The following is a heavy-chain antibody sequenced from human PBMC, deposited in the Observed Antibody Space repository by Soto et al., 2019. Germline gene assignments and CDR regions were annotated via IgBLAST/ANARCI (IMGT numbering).Heavy chain of an antibody. V-gene: IGHV3-72*01. CDR1: GFTFSDHY. CDR2: IRNKANGYTT. Sequence: GRSLRLSCAASGFTFSDHYMDWVRQPPGKGLEWVGRIRNKANGYTTEYATSVKGRFTISRDDSQNSLYLQMNGLKTEDTAIYYCNRFLRRRWRLDDSDMWCQAIMVTVS. CDR3: NRFLRRRWRLDDSDM. J-gene: IGHJ3*02.